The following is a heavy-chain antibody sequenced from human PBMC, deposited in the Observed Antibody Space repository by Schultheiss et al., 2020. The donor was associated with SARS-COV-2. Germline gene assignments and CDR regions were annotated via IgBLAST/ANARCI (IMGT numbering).Heavy chain of an antibody. J-gene: IGHJ3*02. CDR3: ASLSVTDTDAFDI. CDR1: GDSVSSNIAA. CDR2: TYYRSKWYN. V-gene: IGHV6-1*01. Sequence: SQTLSLTCVISGDSVSSNIAAWNWIRQSPSRGLEWLGRTYYRSKWYNDYAVSVKSRITINPDTSKNQFSLQLNSVTPEDTAVYYCASLSVTDTDAFDIWGQGTMVTVSS. D-gene: IGHD2-21*02.